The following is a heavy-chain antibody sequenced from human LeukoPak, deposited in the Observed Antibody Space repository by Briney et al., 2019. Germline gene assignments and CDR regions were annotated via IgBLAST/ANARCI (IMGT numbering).Heavy chain of an antibody. V-gene: IGHV4-61*02. Sequence: SETLSLTCTVSGGSIRSGSYYWSWIRQPAGKGLEWIGRIYTSGSTNYNPSLKSRVTISVDTSKNQFSLKLSSVTAADTAVYYCARAGGDYYGSDHFDYWGQGTLVTVSS. CDR1: GGSIRSGSYY. D-gene: IGHD3-10*01. CDR2: IYTSGST. J-gene: IGHJ4*02. CDR3: ARAGGDYYGSDHFDY.